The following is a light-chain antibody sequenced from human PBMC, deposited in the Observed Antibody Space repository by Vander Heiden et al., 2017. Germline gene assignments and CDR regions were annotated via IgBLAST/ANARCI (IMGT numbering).Light chain of an antibody. Sequence: QSAPTQPAPVSGSPGQSITISCTGTSSDVGGYNYVSWYQQHPDKAPKLIIYDVNNRPSGISNRFSGSKSGNTASLTISGLQPEDEADYYCNSYASSTSYVFGSGTKVSVL. J-gene: IGLJ1*01. CDR2: DVN. V-gene: IGLV2-14*03. CDR1: SSDVGGYNY. CDR3: NSYASSTSYV.